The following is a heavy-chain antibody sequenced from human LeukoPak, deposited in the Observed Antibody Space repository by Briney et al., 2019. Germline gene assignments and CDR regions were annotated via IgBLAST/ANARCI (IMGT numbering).Heavy chain of an antibody. V-gene: IGHV5-10-1*01. D-gene: IGHD3-22*01. CDR2: IDPSDSYT. CDR3: ARHLGGYTHFDY. Sequence: GESLKIFFKGSGYSFTNYWIAWVRQMPGKGLECVGKIDPSDSYTNYSPSFQGHVTISADKSINTAYLQWSSLEASDTAIYFCARHLGGYTHFDYSGQGTLVTVSS. CDR1: GYSFTNYW. J-gene: IGHJ4*02.